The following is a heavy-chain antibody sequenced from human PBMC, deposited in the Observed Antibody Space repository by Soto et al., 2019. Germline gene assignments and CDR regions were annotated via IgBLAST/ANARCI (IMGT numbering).Heavy chain of an antibody. CDR2: INQDGSAK. CDR1: GFTFNNYY. Sequence: EVQLVESGGGLLQPGGSLRLSCAASGFTFNNYYMVWVRQAPGRGLERVANINQDGSAKYYVDSVKGRFTISRDNAKSSLYLQINSLRAEDTATYYCGRGFGGTHWGQGSLVTVSS. V-gene: IGHV3-7*05. D-gene: IGHD2-15*01. CDR3: GRGFGGTH. J-gene: IGHJ4*02.